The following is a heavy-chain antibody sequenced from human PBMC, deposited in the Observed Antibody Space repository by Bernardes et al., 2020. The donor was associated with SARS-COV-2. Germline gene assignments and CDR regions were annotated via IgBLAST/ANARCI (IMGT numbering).Heavy chain of an antibody. CDR1: GGSVYRFR. CDR3: ARGQTMTAGLDS. J-gene: IGHJ4*02. D-gene: IGHD6-25*01. CDR2: INYSGGP. Sequence: SETLSLTCAVYGGSVYRFRWSWLRQPPGKGLEWIGEINYSGGPYYSPSLSSRVTISADLPRKQFSLSLNSVTAADTALYFCARGQTMTAGLDSWGQGTQVTVSS. V-gene: IGHV4-34*01.